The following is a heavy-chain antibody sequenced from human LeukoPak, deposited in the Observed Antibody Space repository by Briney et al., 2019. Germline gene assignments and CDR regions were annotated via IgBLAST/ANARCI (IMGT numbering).Heavy chain of an antibody. CDR2: ISAYNGNT. D-gene: IGHD3-3*01. V-gene: IGHV1-18*01. CDR1: GYTFTSYG. J-gene: IGHJ6*03. CDR3: ATLTRLGYYDFWSGPSYYYYMDV. Sequence: ASVKVSCKASGYTFTSYGISWVRQAPGQGLEWMGWISAYNGNTNYAQKLQGRVTRTTDTSTSTAYMELRSLRSGDTAVYYCATLTRLGYYDFWSGPSYYYYMDVWGKGTTVTVSS.